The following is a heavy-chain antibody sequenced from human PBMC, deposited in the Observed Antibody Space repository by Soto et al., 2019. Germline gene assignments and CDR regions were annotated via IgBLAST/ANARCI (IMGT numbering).Heavy chain of an antibody. CDR1: GFTFSSYA. J-gene: IGHJ3*02. CDR3: AKAVGSGSYYRPGAFDI. D-gene: IGHD3-10*01. CDR2: ISGSGGST. Sequence: GGSLRLSCAASGFTFSSYAMSWVRQAPGKGLEWVSAISGSGGSTYYADSVKGRFTISRDNSKNTLYLQMNSLRAEDTAVYYCAKAVGSGSYYRPGAFDIWGQGTMVTVSS. V-gene: IGHV3-23*01.